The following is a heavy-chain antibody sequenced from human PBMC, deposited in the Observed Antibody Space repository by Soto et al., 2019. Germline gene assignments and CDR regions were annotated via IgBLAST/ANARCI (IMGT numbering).Heavy chain of an antibody. Sequence: SETLSLTCAVSGGSISSSNWWSCVRQPPGKGLEWIGEIYHSGSTNYNPSLKSRVTISVDKSKNQFSLKLSSVTAADTAVYYCARAGTRGYSYGDYFDYWGKGTLGNV. J-gene: IGHJ4*02. D-gene: IGHD5-18*01. CDR1: GGSISSSNW. CDR3: ARAGTRGYSYGDYFDY. CDR2: IYHSGST. V-gene: IGHV4-4*02.